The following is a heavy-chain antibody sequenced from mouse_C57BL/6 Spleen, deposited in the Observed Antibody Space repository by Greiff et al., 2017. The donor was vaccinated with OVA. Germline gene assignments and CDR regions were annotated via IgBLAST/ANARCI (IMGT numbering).Heavy chain of an antibody. D-gene: IGHD1-1*01. CDR2: IHPNSGST. Sequence: VQLQQPGAELVKPGASVKLSCKASGYTFTSYWLHWVKQRPGQGLEWIGMIHPNSGSTNYNEKFKSKATLTVDKSSSTAYMQFSSLTSEDSAVYYCARGYYYGGAYWGQGTTLTVSS. CDR1: GYTFTSYW. J-gene: IGHJ2*01. V-gene: IGHV1-64*01. CDR3: ARGYYYGGAY.